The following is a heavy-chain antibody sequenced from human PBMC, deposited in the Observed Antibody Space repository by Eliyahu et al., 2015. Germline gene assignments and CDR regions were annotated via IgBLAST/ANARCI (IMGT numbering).Heavy chain of an antibody. J-gene: IGHJ5*02. V-gene: IGHV3-48*03. Sequence: EVQLVESXGGLVQPGGSLRLXCAAXGFTFXSYEMNWVRQAPGKGLEWVSYISSSGSTIYYADSVKGRFTISRDNAKNSLYLQMNSLRAEDTAVYYCARDGEDYGGWGWFDPWGQGTLVTVSS. CDR2: ISSSGSTI. CDR3: ARDGEDYGGWGWFDP. CDR1: GFTFXSYE. D-gene: IGHD4-23*01.